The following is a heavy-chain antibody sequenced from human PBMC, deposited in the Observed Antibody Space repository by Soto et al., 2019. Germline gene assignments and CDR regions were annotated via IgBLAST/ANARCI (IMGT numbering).Heavy chain of an antibody. V-gene: IGHV3-23*01. CDR1: GFTFSSYA. Sequence: GGSLRLSCAASGFTFSSYAMSWVRQAPGKGLEWVSAISGSGCNTYYADSVKGRFTISRDNSKNTLYLQMNSLRAEDTAVYYCAKELSSLRGSSPGYWGQGTLVTVSS. J-gene: IGHJ4*02. CDR2: ISGSGCNT. CDR3: AKELSSLRGSSPGY. D-gene: IGHD1-26*01.